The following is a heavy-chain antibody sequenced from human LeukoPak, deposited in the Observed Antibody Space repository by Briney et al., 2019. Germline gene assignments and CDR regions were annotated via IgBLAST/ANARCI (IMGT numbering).Heavy chain of an antibody. J-gene: IGHJ4*02. D-gene: IGHD6-13*01. CDR3: VRHIAMGSPLYD. CDR2: IYFRGGT. CDR1: GASISSSYY. V-gene: IGHV4-39*01. Sequence: SETLSLTCTVSGASISSSYYWGWIRQSPGKGLEWIASIYFRGGTYYNPSLKSRVTISVDATKNVCSLKLTSVAAAETAVYYCVRHIAMGSPLYDWGQGTLVTVPA.